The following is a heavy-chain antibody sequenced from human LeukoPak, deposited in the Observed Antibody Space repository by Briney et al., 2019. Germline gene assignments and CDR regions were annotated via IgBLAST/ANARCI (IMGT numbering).Heavy chain of an antibody. V-gene: IGHV4-34*01. CDR3: ARRVAMGRYYFDS. CDR2: INHSGST. Sequence: SETLSLTCAVYGGSFSGYYWSWIRQPPGKGLEWIGEINHSGSTNYNPSLQSRVTISLDTSKNQCSLRVNSVTAADTAVFYCARRVAMGRYYFDSWGQGTQVTVSS. CDR1: GGSFSGYY. J-gene: IGHJ4*02. D-gene: IGHD3-16*01.